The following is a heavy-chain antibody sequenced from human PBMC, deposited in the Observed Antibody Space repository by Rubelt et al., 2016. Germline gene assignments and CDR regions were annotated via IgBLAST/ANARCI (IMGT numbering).Heavy chain of an antibody. V-gene: IGHV4-39*02. CDR1: GDSISSGTYY. Sequence: QLQLQGSGPGLVKPSETLSLTCTVSGDSISSGTYYWGWIRQPPGRGLEWFGTIYYTGGTYYNPSRKGRGTISVDTSKNQFSLKLNSVTAADTAVYYCARDYGDYPDYYGMDVWGQGTTVTVSS. J-gene: IGHJ6*02. CDR2: IYYTGGT. CDR3: ARDYGDYPDYYGMDV. D-gene: IGHD4-17*01.